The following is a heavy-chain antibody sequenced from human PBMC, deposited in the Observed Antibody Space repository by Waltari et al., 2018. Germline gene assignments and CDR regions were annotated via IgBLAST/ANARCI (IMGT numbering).Heavy chain of an antibody. CDR2: LSYSGVT. CDR1: GVSITSNRHY. D-gene: IGHD5-12*01. V-gene: IGHV4-39*01. J-gene: IGHJ3*01. CDR3: ATYIGASVGTAAFDV. Sequence: QVQVQESGPGLVKPSATLSLTCSVSGVSITSNRHYWGWIRQPPGQGLEWIGTLSYSGVTYSSPSLRSRVTISGDTSKNQLSLTLGSVTAADTAVYYCATYIGASVGTAAFDVWGQGTTVTVSS.